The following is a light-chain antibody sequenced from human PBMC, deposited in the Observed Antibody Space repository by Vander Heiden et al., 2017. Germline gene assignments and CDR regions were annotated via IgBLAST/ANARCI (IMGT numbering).Light chain of an antibody. CDR1: QDISNY. V-gene: IGKV1-33*01. J-gene: IGKJ2*01. Sequence: IQRIQSPSPLPASVGDRVTITCQASQDISNYLNWYQQKPGKAPKLLIYDASTLETGVPSRFSGSGSGTDFTFTISSLQPEDIATYYCQQYDNLPYTFGQGTKLEIK. CDR2: DAS. CDR3: QQYDNLPYT.